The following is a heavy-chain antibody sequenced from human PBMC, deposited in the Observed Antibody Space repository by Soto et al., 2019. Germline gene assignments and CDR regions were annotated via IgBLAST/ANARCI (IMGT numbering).Heavy chain of an antibody. D-gene: IGHD3-10*01. CDR1: GFTFSSYG. J-gene: IGHJ6*02. CDR3: ARDEGLGVNYYYYGMDV. CDR2: IWYDGRNK. Sequence: QVQLVESGGGVVQPGRSLRLSCAASGFTFSSYGMHWVRQAPGKGLEWVAVIWYDGRNKYYADSVKGRFTISTDNSKSTLTLQMNRLRAEDTAVYYCARDEGLGVNYYYYGMDVWGQGTKVTVSS. V-gene: IGHV3-33*01.